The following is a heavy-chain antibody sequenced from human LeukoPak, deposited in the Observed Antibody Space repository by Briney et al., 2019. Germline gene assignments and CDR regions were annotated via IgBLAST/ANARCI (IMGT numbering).Heavy chain of an antibody. Sequence: GGSLRLFCAASGFTFSSYWMSWVRQAPGKGLESVANINKDGGEKYYVDSVKGRFTISRDNAKNSLYLQMNSLRADDTAVYYCVKDSPPRYSGSPPAYWGQGTLVTVSS. D-gene: IGHD1-26*01. CDR1: GFTFSSYW. CDR2: INKDGGEK. J-gene: IGHJ4*02. V-gene: IGHV3-7*03. CDR3: VKDSPPRYSGSPPAY.